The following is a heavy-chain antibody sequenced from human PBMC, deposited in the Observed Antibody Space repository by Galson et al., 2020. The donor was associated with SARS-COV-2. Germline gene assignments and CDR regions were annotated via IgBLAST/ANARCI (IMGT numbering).Heavy chain of an antibody. CDR1: GGSFSGYY. V-gene: IGHV4-34*01. J-gene: IGHJ6*02. CDR2: INHSGST. CDR3: ARGLVGLGYYYGMDV. D-gene: IGHD3-9*01. Sequence: ETSETLSLTCAVYGGSFSGYYWSWIRQPPGKGLEWIGEINHSGSTNYNPSLKSRVTISVDTSKNQFSLKLSSVTAADTAVYYCARGLVGLGYYYGMDVWGQGTMVTVSS.